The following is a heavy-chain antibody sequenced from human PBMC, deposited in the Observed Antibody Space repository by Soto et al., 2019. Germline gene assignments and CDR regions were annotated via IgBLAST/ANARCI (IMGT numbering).Heavy chain of an antibody. D-gene: IGHD3-22*01. J-gene: IGHJ4*02. V-gene: IGHV3-7*03. CDR3: ARAWSYYDNSGYDY. Sequence: GGSLRLSCAASGFTFSRYWMSWVRQAPGKGLEWVANIKEDGSEKYYVDSVKGRFTISRDNAKYSVYLQMNSLRAEDTAVYYCARAWSYYDNSGYDYWGQGTLVTVSS. CDR2: IKEDGSEK. CDR1: GFTFSRYW.